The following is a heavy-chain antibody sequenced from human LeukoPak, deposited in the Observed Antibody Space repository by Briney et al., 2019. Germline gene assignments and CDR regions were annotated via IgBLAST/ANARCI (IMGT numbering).Heavy chain of an antibody. D-gene: IGHD1-26*01. CDR3: ARALAIVGATITAY. J-gene: IGHJ4*02. V-gene: IGHV1-2*02. CDR2: INPNSGGT. CDR1: GYTFTGYY. Sequence: ASVKVSCKASGYTFTGYYMHWVRQAPGQGLEWMGWINPNSGGTNYAQKFQGRVTMTRDTSISTAYMELSRLRSDDTAVYYCARALAIVGATITAYWGQGTLVTVSS.